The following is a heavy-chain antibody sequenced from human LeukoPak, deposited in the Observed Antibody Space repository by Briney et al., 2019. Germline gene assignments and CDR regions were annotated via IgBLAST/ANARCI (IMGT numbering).Heavy chain of an antibody. CDR2: ISGSGGST. Sequence: GGSLRLSCAASGFTFSSYAMSWVRQAPGKGLEWVSAISGSGGSTYYADSVKGRFTISRDNSKNTLYLQMNSLRAEDTAVYYCAKDRYPITMVRGVTLDYWGQGTLVTVSS. V-gene: IGHV3-23*01. J-gene: IGHJ4*02. CDR3: AKDRYPITMVRGVTLDY. CDR1: GFTFSSYA. D-gene: IGHD3-10*01.